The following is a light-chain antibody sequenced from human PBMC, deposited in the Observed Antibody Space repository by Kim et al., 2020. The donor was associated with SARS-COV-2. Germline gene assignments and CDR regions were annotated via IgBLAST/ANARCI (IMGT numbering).Light chain of an antibody. CDR2: TAS. CDR1: QSISGW. J-gene: IGKJ4*01. CDR3: QQYNSYPLT. V-gene: IGKV1-5*03. Sequence: ASVGDRVSITVRASQSISGWLAWYQQKPGKAPKLLINTASNLESGVPSRFSGSGFGTEFTLTISSLQPDDFASYYCQQYNSYPLTFGGGTKVDIK.